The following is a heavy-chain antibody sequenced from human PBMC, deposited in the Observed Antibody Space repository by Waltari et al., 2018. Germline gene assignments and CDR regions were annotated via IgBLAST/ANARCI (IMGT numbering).Heavy chain of an antibody. J-gene: IGHJ3*02. CDR2: IIPIFGTA. D-gene: IGHD1-7*01. V-gene: IGHV1-69*12. CDR3: ARDPGYNWNFPHPPAFDI. CDR1: GGTFSSYA. Sequence: QFQLVQSGAEVKKPGSSVKVSCKAYGGTFSSYAISGVRQAPGQGLEWMGGIIPIFGTANYAQKFQVRVTITADESTSTAYMELSSLRSEDTAVYYCARDPGYNWNFPHPPAFDIWGQGTMVTVSS.